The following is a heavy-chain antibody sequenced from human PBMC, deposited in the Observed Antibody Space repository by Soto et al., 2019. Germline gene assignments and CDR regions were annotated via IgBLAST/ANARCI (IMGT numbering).Heavy chain of an antibody. CDR1: GFTFSHYS. J-gene: IGHJ4*02. CDR3: AREQSGRRSLDS. Sequence: QVQLVESGGGLVKPGESLRLSCAASGFTFSHYSMTWIRQAPGKGLEWVSYISSSGSYTNYADSLQGRFIVSRASAGKSFFLQMHSLRPDDTAVYYCAREQSGRRSLDSWGQGTLVTVSS. V-gene: IGHV3-11*06. D-gene: IGHD1-26*01. CDR2: ISSSGSYT.